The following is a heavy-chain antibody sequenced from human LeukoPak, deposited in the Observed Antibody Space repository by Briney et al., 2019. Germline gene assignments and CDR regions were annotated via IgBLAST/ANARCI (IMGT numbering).Heavy chain of an antibody. CDR1: GFTFSSYA. D-gene: IGHD2-15*01. V-gene: IGHV3-23*01. CDR3: AKNSGGTCYSHLDY. J-gene: IGHJ4*02. CDR2: ISGGGGST. Sequence: GGSLRLSCAASGFTFSSYAMSWVRQAPGKGLEWVSIISGGGGSTYYADSAKGRFTISRDNSKNTLYLQMNSLRAEDTAIYYCAKNSGGTCYSHLDYWGQGTLVTVSS.